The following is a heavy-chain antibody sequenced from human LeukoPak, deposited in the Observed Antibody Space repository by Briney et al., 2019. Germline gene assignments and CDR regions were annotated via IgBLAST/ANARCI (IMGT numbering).Heavy chain of an antibody. CDR1: GFTFSSYA. V-gene: IGHV3-7*01. J-gene: IGHJ4*02. CDR3: ARVVSGKTYYFDY. Sequence: GGSLRLSCAASGFTFSSYAMSWVRQAPGKGLEWVANIKQDGSEKYYVDSVKGRFTISRDNAKNSLYLQMNSLRAEDTAVYYCARVVSGKTYYFDYWGQGTLVTVSS. CDR2: IKQDGSEK. D-gene: IGHD4-23*01.